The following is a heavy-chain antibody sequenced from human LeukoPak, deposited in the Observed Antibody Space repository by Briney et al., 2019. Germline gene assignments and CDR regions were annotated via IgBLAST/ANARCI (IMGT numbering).Heavy chain of an antibody. Sequence: GASVKVSCKASGYTFTGYYMHWVRQAPGQGLEWMGWINPNSGGTNYAQKFQGRVTMTRDTSISTAYMELSRLRSDDTAVYYCARDPGITMIVVVMGYFDYWGQGTLVTVSS. J-gene: IGHJ4*02. CDR3: ARDPGITMIVVVMGYFDY. V-gene: IGHV1-2*02. D-gene: IGHD3-22*01. CDR1: GYTFTGYY. CDR2: INPNSGGT.